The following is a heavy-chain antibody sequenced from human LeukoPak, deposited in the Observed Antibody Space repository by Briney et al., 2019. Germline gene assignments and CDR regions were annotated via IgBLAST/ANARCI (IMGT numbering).Heavy chain of an antibody. Sequence: GETLKISCKGSGYSFTSYWIGWVRQMPGNGLEWMGIIYPGDSDTRYSPSFQGQVTISADKSISTAYLQWSSLKASDTAIYYCARRVYSYGYDYWGQGTLVTVSS. J-gene: IGHJ4*02. V-gene: IGHV5-51*01. CDR2: IYPGDSDT. CDR1: GYSFTSYW. CDR3: ARRVYSYGYDY. D-gene: IGHD5-18*01.